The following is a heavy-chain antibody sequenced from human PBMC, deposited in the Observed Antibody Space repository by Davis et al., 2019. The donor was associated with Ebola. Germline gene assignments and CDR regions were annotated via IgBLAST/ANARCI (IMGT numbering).Heavy chain of an antibody. CDR3: AGAGYCSGGSCSLNWFDP. CDR2: IYHSGST. CDR1: GGSISSSNW. V-gene: IGHV4-4*02. Sequence: MPSETLSLTCAVSGGSISSSNWWSWVRQPPGKGLEWIGAIYHSGSTNYNPSLKSRVTISVDKSKNQFSLKLSSVTAADTAVYYCAGAGYCSGGSCSLNWFDPWGQGTLVTVSS. J-gene: IGHJ5*02. D-gene: IGHD2-15*01.